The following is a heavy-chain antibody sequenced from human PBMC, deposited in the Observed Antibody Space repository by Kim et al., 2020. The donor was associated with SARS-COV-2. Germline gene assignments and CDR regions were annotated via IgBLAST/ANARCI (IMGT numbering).Heavy chain of an antibody. Sequence: GGSLRLSCAASGFTFSSYAMHWVRQAPGKGLEWVAVISYDGSNKYYADSVKGRFTISRDNSKNTLYLQMNSLRAEDTAVYYCARDGRAYCGGDCYSFDY. CDR2: ISYDGSNK. D-gene: IGHD2-21*02. CDR1: GFTFSSYA. V-gene: IGHV3-30*04. CDR3: ARDGRAYCGGDCYSFDY. J-gene: IGHJ4*01.